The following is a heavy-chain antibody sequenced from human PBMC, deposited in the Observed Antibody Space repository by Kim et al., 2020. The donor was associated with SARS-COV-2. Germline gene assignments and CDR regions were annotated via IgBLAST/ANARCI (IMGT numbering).Heavy chain of an antibody. CDR3: VKVFSSGSLLDY. V-gene: IGHV3-64D*09. J-gene: IGHJ4*02. D-gene: IGHD3-22*01. Sequence: YYADSDKGRFTISRDNSKNTLYLQMSSLRAEDTAVYYGVKVFSSGSLLDYWGQGTLVTVSS.